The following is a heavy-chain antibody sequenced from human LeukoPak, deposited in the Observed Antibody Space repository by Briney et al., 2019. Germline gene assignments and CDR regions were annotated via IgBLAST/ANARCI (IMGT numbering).Heavy chain of an antibody. CDR2: ISYDGSNK. J-gene: IGHJ1*01. CDR1: GFTFSSYV. CDR3: ARVLGSWWDACYFQH. Sequence: GGSLRLSCAASGFTFSSYVMHWVRQAAGKGLEWVAVISYDGSNKYYADSVKGRFTISRDNSKNTLYLQMNSLRAEDTAVYYCARVLGSWWDACYFQHWGQGTPVTVSS. V-gene: IGHV3-30-3*01. D-gene: IGHD1-26*01.